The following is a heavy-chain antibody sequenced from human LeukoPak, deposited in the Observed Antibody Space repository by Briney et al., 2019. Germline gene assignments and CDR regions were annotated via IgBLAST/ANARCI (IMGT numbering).Heavy chain of an antibody. D-gene: IGHD4-17*01. CDR2: MFTSGST. CDR3: ARGLLGTVITGDYFYYGMDV. Sequence: SETLSLTCTVSGGSISGYYWNWIRQPAGKGLEWIGHMFTSGSTTPNPSLKSRVTMSVDTSKNEFSLKLRSVTAADTAVYYCARGLLGTVITGDYFYYGMDVWGQGTTVAVSS. V-gene: IGHV4-4*07. CDR1: GGSISGYY. J-gene: IGHJ6*02.